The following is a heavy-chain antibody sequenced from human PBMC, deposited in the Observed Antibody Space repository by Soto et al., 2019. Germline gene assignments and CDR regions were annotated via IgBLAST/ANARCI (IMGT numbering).Heavy chain of an antibody. V-gene: IGHV4-59*01. CDR2: IYISGST. J-gene: IGHJ6*02. CDR3: ARGVLRYYYYGMDV. Sequence: QVQLQESGPGLVKPSETLSLTCTVSGDSISSYYWSWIRQPPGRGLEWIGYIYISGSTNYNPSLTGRVTISVDTYKNQFSLKLTSVTAADTAVYYCARGVLRYYYYGMDVWGQGTTVTVSS. CDR1: GDSISSYY.